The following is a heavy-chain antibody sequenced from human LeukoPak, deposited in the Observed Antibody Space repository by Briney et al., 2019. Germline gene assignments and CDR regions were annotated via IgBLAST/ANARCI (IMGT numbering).Heavy chain of an antibody. Sequence: GGSLRLSCAASGFTFSSYEMNWVRRAPGKGLEWVSYISSSGSTIYYADSVKGRFTISRDNAKNSLYLQMNSLRAEDTAVYYCARGDYELDYWGQGTLVTVSS. V-gene: IGHV3-48*03. J-gene: IGHJ4*02. CDR3: ARGDYELDY. D-gene: IGHD3-16*01. CDR2: ISSSGSTI. CDR1: GFTFSSYE.